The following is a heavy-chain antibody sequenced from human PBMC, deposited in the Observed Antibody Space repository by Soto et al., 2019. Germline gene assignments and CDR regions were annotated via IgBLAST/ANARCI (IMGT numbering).Heavy chain of an antibody. CDR2: IYYSGST. CDR3: ASDRWFGELFLSD. J-gene: IGHJ4*02. V-gene: IGHV4-31*03. CDR1: GGSISSGGYY. D-gene: IGHD3-10*01. Sequence: QVQLQESGPGLVKPSQTLSLTCTVSGGSISSGGYYWSWIRQHPGKGLEWIGYIYYSGSTYYNPSLQSRVTISVDTSKNQFSLKLSSVTAADTAVYYCASDRWFGELFLSDWGQGTLVTVSS.